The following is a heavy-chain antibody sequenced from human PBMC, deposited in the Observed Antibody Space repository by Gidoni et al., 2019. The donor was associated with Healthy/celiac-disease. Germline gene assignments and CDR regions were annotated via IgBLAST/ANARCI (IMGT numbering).Heavy chain of an antibody. CDR3: ARGPVGYDFWSGYDYFDY. D-gene: IGHD3-3*01. V-gene: IGHV3-30-3*01. J-gene: IGHJ4*02. CDR1: GFTFSRYA. CDR2: ISYDGSNK. Sequence: VQLVESGGGVVQLGRSLRLPCAASGFTFSRYAMHWVRQAPGKGLEWVAVISYDGSNKYYADSVKGRFTISRDNSKNTLYLQMNSLRAEDTAVYYCARGPVGYDFWSGYDYFDYWGQGTLVTVSS.